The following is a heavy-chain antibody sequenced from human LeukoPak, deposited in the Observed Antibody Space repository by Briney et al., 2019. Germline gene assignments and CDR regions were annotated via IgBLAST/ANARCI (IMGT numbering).Heavy chain of an antibody. CDR1: GYTFTGYY. Sequence: GASVKVSCKASGYTFTGYYMHWVRQAPGQGLEWMGWINPNSGGTNYAQKFQGRVTMTRDTSISTAYMELSRLRSDDTAVYYCARRGIAAGTTLGYWGQGTLVTVSS. V-gene: IGHV1-2*02. CDR3: ARRGIAAGTTLGY. D-gene: IGHD6-13*01. CDR2: INPNSGGT. J-gene: IGHJ4*02.